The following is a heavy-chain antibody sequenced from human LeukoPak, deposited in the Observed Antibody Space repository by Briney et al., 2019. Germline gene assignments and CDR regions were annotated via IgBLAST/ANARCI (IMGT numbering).Heavy chain of an antibody. CDR2: IKSKTDGGTT. V-gene: IGHV3-15*01. CDR3: TTSYVVVTATDAFDI. Sequence: GGSLRLSCAASGFTFSSYAMSWVRQAPGKGLEWVGRIKSKTDGGTTDYAAPVKGRFTISRDDSKNTLYLQMNSLKTEDTAVYYCTTSYVVVTATDAFDIWGQGTMVTVSS. J-gene: IGHJ3*02. CDR1: GFTFSSYA. D-gene: IGHD2-21*02.